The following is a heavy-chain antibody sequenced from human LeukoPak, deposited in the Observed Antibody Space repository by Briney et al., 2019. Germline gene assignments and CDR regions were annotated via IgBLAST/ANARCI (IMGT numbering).Heavy chain of an antibody. CDR1: GFTFGDYA. J-gene: IGHJ4*02. CDR3: TRDRGAYNLYDY. CDR2: IRSKAYGETA. V-gene: IGHV3-49*03. D-gene: IGHD1-1*01. Sequence: GGSLRLSCTASGFTFGDYAISWIRQAPGKGLEWVGFIRSKAYGETADYAASVKGRFTISRDDSKAIAYLQMNSLKTEDTAVYHCTRDRGAYNLYDYWGQGTLVTVSS.